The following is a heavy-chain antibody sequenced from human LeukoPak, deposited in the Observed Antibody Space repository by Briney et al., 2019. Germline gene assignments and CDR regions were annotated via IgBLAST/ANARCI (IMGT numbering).Heavy chain of an antibody. CDR2: INHSGRA. CDR1: GGSFRGYS. CDR3: ATINAYYYYMDV. V-gene: IGHV4-34*01. J-gene: IGHJ6*03. D-gene: IGHD1-14*01. Sequence: SETLSLTCDVHGGSFRGYSWNWIRQPPGKGLEWIGEINHSGRAKYNPSLKSRVTISLETSNNAFSLKVGSVTAADTAVYYCATINAYYYYMDVWGKGTTVTISS.